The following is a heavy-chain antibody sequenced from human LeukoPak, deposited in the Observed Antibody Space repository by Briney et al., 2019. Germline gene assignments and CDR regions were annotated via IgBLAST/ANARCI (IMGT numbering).Heavy chain of an antibody. J-gene: IGHJ5*02. CDR2: INHSGST. D-gene: IGHD3-10*01. Sequence: KPSETLSLTCAVYGGSFSGYYWSWIRHPPGKGLEWIGEINHSGSTNYNPSLKSRVTISVDTSKNQFSLKLSSVTAADTAVYYCARGGSRGRFGSGSLNNWFDPWGQGTLVTVSS. V-gene: IGHV4-34*01. CDR3: ARGGSRGRFGSGSLNNWFDP. CDR1: GGSFSGYY.